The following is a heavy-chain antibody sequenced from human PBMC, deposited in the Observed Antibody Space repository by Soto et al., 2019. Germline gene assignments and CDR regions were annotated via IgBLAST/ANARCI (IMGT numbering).Heavy chain of an antibody. CDR2: VTHSGNT. CDR1: DGSFSGYQ. CDR3: ARGLKQWTQTLHSYGLDV. Sequence: PSETLSLTCAVYDGSFSGYQCSWIRQPPGKGLEWIGEVTHSGNTDYNPSLKGRLTISVETSKNQFSLRLRSVTAADTAVYYCARGLKQWTQTLHSYGLDVWGQGTTLTFSS. J-gene: IGHJ6*02. D-gene: IGHD5-18*01. V-gene: IGHV4-34*01.